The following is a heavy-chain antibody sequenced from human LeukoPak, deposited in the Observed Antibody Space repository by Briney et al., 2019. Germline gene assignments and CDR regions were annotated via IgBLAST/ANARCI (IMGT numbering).Heavy chain of an antibody. V-gene: IGHV3-66*01. Sequence: PGGSLRLSCAASGFTVSSNYMSWVRQAPGKGLEWVSVIYSGGSTYYADSVKGRFTISRDNSKNTLYLQMNSLRAEDTAVYYCASLRSSGYYPNDAFDIWGQGTMVTVSS. CDR3: ASLRSSGYYPNDAFDI. D-gene: IGHD3-22*01. J-gene: IGHJ3*02. CDR1: GFTVSSNY. CDR2: IYSGGST.